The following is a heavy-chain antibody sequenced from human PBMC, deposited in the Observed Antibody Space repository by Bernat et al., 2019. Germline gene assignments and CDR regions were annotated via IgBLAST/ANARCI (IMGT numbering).Heavy chain of an antibody. CDR1: GGSISSYY. J-gene: IGHJ4*02. Sequence: QVQLQESGPGLVKPSETLSLTCTVSGGSISSYYWSWIRQPPGKGLKHIGYIYSTGNTTYNPALKSRVTISIDTSKNQFSLKLSSVTAADTAVYYCARHPRSRDAYNYRFDTWDQGTLVTVSS. D-gene: IGHD5-24*01. V-gene: IGHV4-59*08. CDR3: ARHPRSRDAYNYRFDT. CDR2: IYSTGNT.